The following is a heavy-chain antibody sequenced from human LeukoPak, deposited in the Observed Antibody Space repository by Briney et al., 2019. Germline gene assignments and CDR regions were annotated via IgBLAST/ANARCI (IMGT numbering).Heavy chain of an antibody. CDR3: ARAGAGSSGYRRYFDY. J-gene: IGHJ4*02. D-gene: IGHD3-22*01. Sequence: GGSLRLSCAASGFTFSNYSMNWVRQAPGKGLEWVSSISSSSSYIYYADSVKGRFTISRDNAKNSLYLQMNSLRAEDTAVYYCARAGAGSSGYRRYFDYWGQGTLVTVSS. V-gene: IGHV3-21*01. CDR1: GFTFSNYS. CDR2: ISSSSSYI.